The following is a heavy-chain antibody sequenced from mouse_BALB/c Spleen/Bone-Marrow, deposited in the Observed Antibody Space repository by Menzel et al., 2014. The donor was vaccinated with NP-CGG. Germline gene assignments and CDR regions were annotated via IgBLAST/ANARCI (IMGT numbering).Heavy chain of an antibody. CDR1: GYSFTGYF. Sequence: EVKLQESGPELVKPGASVKISCKASGYSFTGYFMSWVMQSHGKSLEWIGRINPYNGDTFYNQKFKGKATLTVDKSSSTAHMELRSLASEDSAVYYCARVTTDWYFDVWGAGTTVTVSS. CDR3: ARVTTDWYFDV. CDR2: INPYNGDT. V-gene: IGHV1-20*02. J-gene: IGHJ1*01. D-gene: IGHD1-1*01.